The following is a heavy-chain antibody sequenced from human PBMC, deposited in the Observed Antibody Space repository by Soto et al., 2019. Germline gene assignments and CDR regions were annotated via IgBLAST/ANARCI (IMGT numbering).Heavy chain of an antibody. CDR1: GGSISSRTYS. Sequence: SETLSITCTVSGGSISSRTYSWCWIRQPPGKGLEWIGSIYYSGSTYYNPSLKSRVTISVDTSKNQFSLKLSSVTAADTAVYYCARRLYYDSSGFEGGGMDVWGQGTTVT. CDR2: IYYSGST. V-gene: IGHV4-39*01. CDR3: ARRLYYDSSGFEGGGMDV. D-gene: IGHD3-22*01. J-gene: IGHJ6*02.